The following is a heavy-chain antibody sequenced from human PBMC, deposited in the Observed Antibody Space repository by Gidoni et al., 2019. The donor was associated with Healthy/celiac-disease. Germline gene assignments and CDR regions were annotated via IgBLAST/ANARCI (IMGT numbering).Heavy chain of an antibody. CDR2: ISSSSSYI. V-gene: IGHV3-21*01. CDR1: GFPFSSYS. J-gene: IGHJ3*02. D-gene: IGHD6-19*01. Sequence: EVQLVESGGGLVKPGGSLRLSCAASGFPFSSYSMNWVRQAPGKGLEWVSSISSSSSYIYYADSVKGRFTISRDNAKNSLYLQMNSLRAEDTAVYYCARQTPYSSGWFTYQLDAFDIWGQGTMVTVSS. CDR3: ARQTPYSSGWFTYQLDAFDI.